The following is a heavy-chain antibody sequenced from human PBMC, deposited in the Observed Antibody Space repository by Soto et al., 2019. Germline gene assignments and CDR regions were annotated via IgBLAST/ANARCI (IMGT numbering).Heavy chain of an antibody. J-gene: IGHJ4*02. CDR3: AKDLTDSPYYFDY. V-gene: IGHV3-23*01. CDR2: ISGSGGST. Sequence: GESLKISCAASGFTFSSYAMSWVRQAPGKGLEWVSAISGSGGSTYYADSVKGRFTISRDNSKNTLYLQMNSLRAEDTAVYYCAKDLTDSPYYFDYWGQGTLVTVSS. CDR1: GFTFSSYA.